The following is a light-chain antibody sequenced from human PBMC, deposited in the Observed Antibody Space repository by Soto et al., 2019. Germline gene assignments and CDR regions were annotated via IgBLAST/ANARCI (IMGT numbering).Light chain of an antibody. CDR3: QHYNNWPLYT. CDR2: DAS. J-gene: IGKJ2*01. V-gene: IGKV3-15*01. Sequence: EIVMTQSPATLSVSPGERATLSCRASQSVGGNLAWYQQRPGRAPRLLIYDASTRATDIPARFSGSGSGTEFTLPISSLQSEDFALYYCQHYNNWPLYTFGQGTKLEIK. CDR1: QSVGGN.